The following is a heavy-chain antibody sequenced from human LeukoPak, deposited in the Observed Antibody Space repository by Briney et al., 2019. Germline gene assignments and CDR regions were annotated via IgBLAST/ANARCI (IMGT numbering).Heavy chain of an antibody. V-gene: IGHV4-31*03. CDR1: GGSISSGGYS. CDR2: IYYSGST. CDR3: ARSSGYYADAFDI. D-gene: IGHD3-22*01. Sequence: PSQTLSLTCTVSGGSISSGGYSWSWIRQHPGKGLEWIGYIYYSGSTYYNPSPKSRVTISVDTSKNQFSLKLSSVTAADTAVYYCARSSGYYADAFDIWGQGTMVTVSS. J-gene: IGHJ3*02.